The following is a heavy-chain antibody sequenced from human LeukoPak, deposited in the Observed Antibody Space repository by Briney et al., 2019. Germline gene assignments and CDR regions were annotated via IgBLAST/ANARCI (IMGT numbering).Heavy chain of an antibody. CDR1: GFTVSSNY. J-gene: IGHJ4*02. CDR2: INSGGRT. D-gene: IGHD1-1*01. CDR3: ARGDGDDNWLIDY. Sequence: GGSLRLSCAASGFTVSSNYMSWVRQAPGKGLEWVSVINSGGRTYYADSVKGRFTISRDNARNSLYLQMNNLRAEDTAVYHCARGDGDDNWLIDYWGQGTLVTVSS. V-gene: IGHV3-53*01.